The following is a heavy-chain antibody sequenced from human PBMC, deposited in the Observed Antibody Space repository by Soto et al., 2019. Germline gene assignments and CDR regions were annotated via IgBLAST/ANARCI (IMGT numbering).Heavy chain of an antibody. J-gene: IGHJ4*02. CDR3: ETDLGDYGDYVTDY. Sequence: ASVKVSCKVSGYTLTELSMHWVRQAPGKGLEWMGGFDPEDGETIYAQKFQGRVTMTEDTSTDTAYMELSSLRSEDTAVDYCETDLGDYGDYVTDYWGQGTRVTVSS. D-gene: IGHD4-17*01. CDR2: FDPEDGET. CDR1: GYTLTELS. V-gene: IGHV1-24*01.